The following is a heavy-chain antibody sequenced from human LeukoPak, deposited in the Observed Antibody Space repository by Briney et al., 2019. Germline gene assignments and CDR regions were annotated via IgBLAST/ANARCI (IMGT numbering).Heavy chain of an antibody. J-gene: IGHJ4*02. CDR3: ASRAGYTGSWSAFDY. CDR1: GFTFSSYA. CDR2: ISGRGHTT. V-gene: IGHV3-23*01. Sequence: GGSLRLSCAASGFTFSSYAMSWVRQAPGKGLEWVSGISGRGHTTYHADSVRGRFTISRDNAKNSLYLQMNSLRAEDTAVYYCASRAGYTGSWSAFDYWGQGTLVTVSS. D-gene: IGHD6-13*01.